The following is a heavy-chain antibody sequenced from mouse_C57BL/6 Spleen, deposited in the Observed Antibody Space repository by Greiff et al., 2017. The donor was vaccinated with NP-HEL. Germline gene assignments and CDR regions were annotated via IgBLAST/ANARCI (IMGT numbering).Heavy chain of an antibody. CDR2: ISYDGSN. D-gene: IGHD1-1*01. Sequence: EVKLMESGPGLVKPSQSLSLTCSVTGYSITSGYYWNWIRQFPGNKLEWMGYISYDGSNNYNPSLKNRISITRDTSKNQFFLKLNSVTTEDTATYYCARFIREYYASSGWYFDVWGTGTTVTVSS. CDR3: ARFIREYYASSGWYFDV. V-gene: IGHV3-6*01. CDR1: GYSITSGYY. J-gene: IGHJ1*03.